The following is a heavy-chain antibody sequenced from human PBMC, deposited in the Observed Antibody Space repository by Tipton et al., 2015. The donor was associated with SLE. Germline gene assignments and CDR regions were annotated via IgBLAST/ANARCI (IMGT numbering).Heavy chain of an antibody. Sequence: SLRLSCTASGFTFGDYAMSWFRQAPGKGLEWVGFIRSKAYGGTTEYAASVKGRFTISRDDSKSIAYLQMNSLKTEDTAVYYCTRDQLRFLEWFPGFDPWGQGTLVTASS. V-gene: IGHV3-49*03. D-gene: IGHD3-3*01. CDR3: TRDQLRFLEWFPGFDP. J-gene: IGHJ5*02. CDR2: IRSKAYGGTT. CDR1: GFTFGDYA.